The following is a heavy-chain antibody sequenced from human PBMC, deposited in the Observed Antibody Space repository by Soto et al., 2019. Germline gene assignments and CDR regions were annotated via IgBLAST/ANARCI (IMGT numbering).Heavy chain of an antibody. Sequence: QVQLVESGGGVVQPGRSLRLSCAASGFTFSSYGMHWVRQAPGKGLEWVAVIPYDGSNKYYADSVKGRFTITRDNSKNTLYVQMNRLRAADTTVYYCAKAAYYYDSSGGWYFDLWGRGTLVTV. CDR3: AKAAYYYDSSGGWYFDL. CDR2: IPYDGSNK. J-gene: IGHJ2*01. V-gene: IGHV3-30*18. CDR1: GFTFSSYG. D-gene: IGHD3-22*01.